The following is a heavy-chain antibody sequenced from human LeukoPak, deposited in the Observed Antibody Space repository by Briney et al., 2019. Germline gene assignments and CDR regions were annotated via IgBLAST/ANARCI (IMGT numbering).Heavy chain of an antibody. CDR3: VRGPVGGTGYYYGIDL. Sequence: PSETLSLTCAVSGGSISSGGYTWSWIRQPPGKGLEWIGYIYQSGNTYYEPSLQSRITMSVDRSENQFSLNLSSVTDADTAVYCCVRGPVGGTGYYYGIDLWGQGTSVTVSS. CDR1: GGSISSGGYT. D-gene: IGHD1-26*01. CDR2: IYQSGNT. J-gene: IGHJ6*02. V-gene: IGHV4-30-2*01.